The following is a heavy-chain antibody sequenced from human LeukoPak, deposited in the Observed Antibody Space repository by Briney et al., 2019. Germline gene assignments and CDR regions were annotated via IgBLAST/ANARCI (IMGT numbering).Heavy chain of an antibody. CDR1: GFIFSNYA. Sequence: PGGSLRLSCAASGFIFSNYAMNWVRQAPGKGLEYVSAISMNGDSTYYANSVKGRFTISRDNSKNTLYLQMNSLRGEDTAVYYCARDQASFYFGSGSYSFDYWGPGTLVTVSS. D-gene: IGHD3-10*01. CDR3: ARDQASFYFGSGSYSFDY. CDR2: ISMNGDST. V-gene: IGHV3-64*01. J-gene: IGHJ4*02.